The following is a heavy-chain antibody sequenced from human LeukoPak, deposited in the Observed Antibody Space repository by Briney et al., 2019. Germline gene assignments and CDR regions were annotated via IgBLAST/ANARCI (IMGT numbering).Heavy chain of an antibody. CDR1: GYTFTGYY. CDR2: INPNSGGT. J-gene: IGHJ4*02. CDR3: ARAEIYYDSSGYYFY. V-gene: IGHV1-2*06. D-gene: IGHD3-22*01. Sequence: ASVKVSCKASGYTFTGYYMHWVRQAPGQGLEWMGRINPNSGGTKYAQKFQGRVTMTRDTSISTAYMELSRLRSDDTAVYYCARAEIYYDSSGYYFYWGQGTLVTVSS.